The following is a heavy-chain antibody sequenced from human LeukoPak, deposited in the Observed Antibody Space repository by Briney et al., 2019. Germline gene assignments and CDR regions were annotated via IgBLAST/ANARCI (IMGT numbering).Heavy chain of an antibody. CDR3: ARDRYCSASTCYSVSFDY. CDR2: VSSGSSYI. J-gene: IGHJ4*02. Sequence: AGGSLRLSGAASGFTFNSYRMNWVRQAPGKGLEWVSSVSSGSSYIKYADSVRGRFTIYRDNAKNSLYLQMNSLRAEDTAVYYCARDRYCSASTCYSVSFDYWGQGALVTVSS. V-gene: IGHV3-21*01. D-gene: IGHD2-15*01. CDR1: GFTFNSYR.